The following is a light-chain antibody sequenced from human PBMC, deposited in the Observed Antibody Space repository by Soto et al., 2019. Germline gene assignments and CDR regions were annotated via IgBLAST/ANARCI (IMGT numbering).Light chain of an antibody. V-gene: IGKV1-5*01. CDR2: GAS. CDR3: LQATNYPWT. Sequence: IQMTQSPSTVSGPVGDRVTITCRASQTISSWLAWYQQKPGKPPKVLIYGASNLQSGVPPRFSGSGSGTDFTLAISSLQPEDSTTYYCLQATNYPWTFGQRTMVDIK. CDR1: QTISSW. J-gene: IGKJ1*01.